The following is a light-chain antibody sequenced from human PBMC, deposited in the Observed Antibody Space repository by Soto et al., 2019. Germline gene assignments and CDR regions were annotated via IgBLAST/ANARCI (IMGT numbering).Light chain of an antibody. CDR2: DVS. CDR1: QSISSF. Sequence: EIVLTQSPATLSLSPGERATLSCRASQSISSFLAWYQHKPGRAPRLLIYDVSKRATGIPARFSASGSGTDFTLTISSLEPEDFAVYYCHQRGSWPLTFGGGTTVEIK. J-gene: IGKJ4*01. V-gene: IGKV3-11*01. CDR3: HQRGSWPLT.